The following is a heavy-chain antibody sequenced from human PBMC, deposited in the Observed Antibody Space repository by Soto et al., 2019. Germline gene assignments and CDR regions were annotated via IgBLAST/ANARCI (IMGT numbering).Heavy chain of an antibody. CDR2: INPNSGGT. V-gene: IGHV1-2*04. D-gene: IGHD6-19*01. J-gene: IGHJ4*02. Sequence: GASVKVSCKASGYTFTGYYMHWVRQAPGQGLEWMGWINPNSGGTNYAQKFQGWVTMTRDTSISTAYMELSRLRSDDTAVYYCARDSNRGYSSGWYYYFDYWGQGTLVTVSS. CDR1: GYTFTGYY. CDR3: ARDSNRGYSSGWYYYFDY.